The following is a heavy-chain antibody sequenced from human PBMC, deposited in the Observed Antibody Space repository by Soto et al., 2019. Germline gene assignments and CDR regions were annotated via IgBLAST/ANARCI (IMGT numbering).Heavy chain of an antibody. D-gene: IGHD5-18*01. CDR1: GFTFSSYS. Sequence: GGSLRLSCAASGFTFSSYSMNWVLQAPGKGLEWVSSISSSSSYIYYADSVKGRFTISRDNAKNSLYLQMNSPRAEDTAVYYCARDRVDTAMVPVFDYWGQGTLVTVSS. V-gene: IGHV3-21*01. J-gene: IGHJ4*02. CDR2: ISSSSSYI. CDR3: ARDRVDTAMVPVFDY.